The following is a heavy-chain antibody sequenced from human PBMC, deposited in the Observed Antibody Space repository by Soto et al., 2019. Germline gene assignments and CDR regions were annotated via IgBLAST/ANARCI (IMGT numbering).Heavy chain of an antibody. J-gene: IGHJ5*02. CDR2: ISAYNGNT. CDR1: GYTFTSYG. Sequence: ASVKVSCKASGYTFTSYGISWVRQAPGQGLEWMGWISAYNGNTNYAQKLQGRVTMTTDTSTSTAYMELRSLRSDDTAVYYCAMEYYDFWSGTNWFDPWGQGTLVTVSS. D-gene: IGHD3-3*01. CDR3: AMEYYDFWSGTNWFDP. V-gene: IGHV1-18*01.